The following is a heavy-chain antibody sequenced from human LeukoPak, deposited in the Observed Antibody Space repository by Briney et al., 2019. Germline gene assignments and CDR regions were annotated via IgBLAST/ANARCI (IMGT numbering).Heavy chain of an antibody. CDR1: GYTFINYG. D-gene: IGHD2-15*01. J-gene: IGHJ6*02. CDR2: ISAYNDNT. CDR3: ARAPYCSSGGCNHFYYSMGV. Sequence: RASVKVSCKASGYTFINYGISWVRQAPGQGLEWMGWISAYNDNTNYAQNFQGRVTMTTDTFTSTAYMELRSLRSDDTAVYYCARAPYCSSGGCNHFYYSMGVWGQGTTVTVSS. V-gene: IGHV1-18*01.